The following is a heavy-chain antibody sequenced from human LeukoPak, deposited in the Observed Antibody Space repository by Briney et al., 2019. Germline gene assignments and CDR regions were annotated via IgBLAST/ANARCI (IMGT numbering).Heavy chain of an antibody. D-gene: IGHD3-22*01. Sequence: PGGSLRLSCAASGFTFSNAWMSWVRQAPGKGLEWVGRLKSKTDGGTTDYAAPVKGRFTISRDDSKNTLYLQMNSLKTEDTAVYYCLAAMIVVAAYFQHWGQGTLVTVSS. CDR1: GFTFSNAW. V-gene: IGHV3-15*01. J-gene: IGHJ1*01. CDR3: LAAMIVVAAYFQH. CDR2: LKSKTDGGTT.